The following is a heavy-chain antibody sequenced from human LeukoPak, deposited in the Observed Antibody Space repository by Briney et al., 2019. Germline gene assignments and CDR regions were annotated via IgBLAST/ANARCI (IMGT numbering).Heavy chain of an antibody. D-gene: IGHD4-17*01. V-gene: IGHV3-30*18. Sequence: PGRSLRLSCAASGITFRSYGMHWVRQAPGKGLEWVAVISYDASHKYYADSVKGRFSISRDNSKNTLYLQMNSLRADDTAVYYCAKGARGDTVTSIVGLNWFDPWGQGTLVTVSS. CDR2: ISYDASHK. CDR1: GITFRSYG. CDR3: AKGARGDTVTSIVGLNWFDP. J-gene: IGHJ5*02.